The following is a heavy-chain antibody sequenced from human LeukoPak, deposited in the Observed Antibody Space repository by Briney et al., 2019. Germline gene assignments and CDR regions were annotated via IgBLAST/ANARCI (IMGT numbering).Heavy chain of an antibody. CDR1: GGPVSSGSYY. Sequence: PSETLSLTCTVSGGPVSSGSYYWSWIRQPPGKGLEWIGYMYYSGNSNYNPFLKSRVTMSLDPSKNRFSLKLSSVTAADTAVYYCARSQSQSGSYRYYFAYWGQGTLVTVSS. D-gene: IGHD1-26*01. CDR2: MYYSGNS. CDR3: ARSQSQSGSYRYYFAY. V-gene: IGHV4-61*01. J-gene: IGHJ4*02.